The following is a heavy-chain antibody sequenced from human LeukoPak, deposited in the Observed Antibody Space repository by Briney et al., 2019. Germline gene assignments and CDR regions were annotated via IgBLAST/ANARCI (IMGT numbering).Heavy chain of an antibody. CDR2: IRYDGSNK. D-gene: IGHD3-22*01. CDR3: AKDRLDSSGYYLFVDY. Sequence: GGSLRLSCAASGFTFSSYGMHWVRQAPGKGLEWVAFIRYDGSNKYYADSVKGRFTISRDNSKNTLYLQMNSLRAEDTAVYYCAKDRLDSSGYYLFVDYWGQGTLVTVSS. CDR1: GFTFSSYG. V-gene: IGHV3-30*02. J-gene: IGHJ4*02.